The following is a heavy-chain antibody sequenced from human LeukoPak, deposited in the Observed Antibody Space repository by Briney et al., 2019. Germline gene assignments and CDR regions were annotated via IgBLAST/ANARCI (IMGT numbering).Heavy chain of an antibody. CDR1: GGSISSGGYY. CDR2: IYYSGST. Sequence: PSETLSLTCTVSGGSISSGGYYWSWIRQHPGKGLEWIGYIYYSGSTYYNPSLKSRVTISVDTSKNQFSLKLSSVTAADTAVYYCAREGSYSGSYFGENFDYWGQGTLVTVSS. D-gene: IGHD1-26*01. CDR3: AREGSYSGSYFGENFDY. J-gene: IGHJ4*02. V-gene: IGHV4-31*03.